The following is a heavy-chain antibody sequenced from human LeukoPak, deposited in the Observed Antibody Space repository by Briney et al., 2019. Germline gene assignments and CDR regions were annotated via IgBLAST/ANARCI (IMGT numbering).Heavy chain of an antibody. CDR3: ARDFSPGQRFYFDY. CDR1: GFIFSSKS. V-gene: IGHV3-48*02. D-gene: IGHD6-25*01. J-gene: IGHJ4*02. CDR2: ISYGSGTI. Sequence: GGSLRLSCAAAGFIFSSKSMNWVRQAPGKGLEWVSYISYGSGTIYYADSVKGRFTISRDNAKNSLYLQMNSLRDEDTAVYYCARDFSPGQRFYFDYWGQGTLVTVSS.